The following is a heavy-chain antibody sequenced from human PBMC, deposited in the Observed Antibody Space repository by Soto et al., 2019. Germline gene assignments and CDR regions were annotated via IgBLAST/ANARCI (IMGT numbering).Heavy chain of an antibody. J-gene: IGHJ4*02. CDR3: AHSRPPRLLDY. CDR1: GFSLSTSGVG. V-gene: IGHV2-5*02. Sequence: QITLKESGPPLVKPTQTLTLTCTFSGFSLSTSGVGVGWIRQPPGKALEWLALIYWDDDKRYSSSLNSRLTITKDTSKNQVVLTVTNMDPVDTATYYCAHSRPPRLLDYWGQGTLVTVSS. CDR2: IYWDDDK. D-gene: IGHD6-6*01.